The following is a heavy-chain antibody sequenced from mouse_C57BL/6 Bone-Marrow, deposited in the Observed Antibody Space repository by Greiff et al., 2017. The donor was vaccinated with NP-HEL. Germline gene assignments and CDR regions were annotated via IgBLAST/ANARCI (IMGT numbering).Heavy chain of an antibody. CDR3: ARSWFAY. J-gene: IGHJ3*01. V-gene: IGHV1-18*01. Sequence: EVKLVESGPELVKPGASVKIPCKASGYTFTDYNMDWVKQSHGKSLEWIGDINPNNGGTIYNQKFKGKATLTVDKSSSTAYMELRSLTSEDTAVYYCARSWFAYWGQGTLVTVSA. CDR1: GYTFTDYN. CDR2: INPNNGGT.